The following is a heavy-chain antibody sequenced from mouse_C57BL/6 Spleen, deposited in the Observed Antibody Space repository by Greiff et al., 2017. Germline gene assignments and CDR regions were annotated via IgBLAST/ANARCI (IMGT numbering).Heavy chain of an antibody. CDR2: IYPGDGDT. J-gene: IGHJ1*03. D-gene: IGHD1-1*01. V-gene: IGHV1-80*01. CDR1: GYAFSSYW. CDR3: ARDYGSSYGYFDV. Sequence: QVQLQQSGAELVKPGASVKISCKASGYAFSSYWMNWVKQRPGKGLEWIGQIYPGDGDTKYNGKFKGKATLTADKSSSTAYMQLSSLTSEDSAVYFCARDYGSSYGYFDVWGTGTTVTVSS.